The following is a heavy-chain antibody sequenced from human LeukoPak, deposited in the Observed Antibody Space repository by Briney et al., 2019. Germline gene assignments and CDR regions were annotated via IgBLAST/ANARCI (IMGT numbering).Heavy chain of an antibody. CDR2: INHSGST. CDR1: GGSFSGYH. CDR3: ASRYHPPAAMAASSSWFDP. D-gene: IGHD2-2*01. V-gene: IGHV4-34*01. Sequence: SETLSLTCAVSGGSFSGYHWSWIRQPPGRGLEWIGEINHSGSTNYNPSLKSRVTISVDMSKNQFSLKLTSVTAADTAVYYCASRYHPPAAMAASSSWFDPWGQGTLVTVSS. J-gene: IGHJ5*02.